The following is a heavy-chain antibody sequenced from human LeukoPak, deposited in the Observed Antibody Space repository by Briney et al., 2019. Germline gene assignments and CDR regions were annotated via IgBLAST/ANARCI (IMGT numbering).Heavy chain of an antibody. J-gene: IGHJ4*02. D-gene: IGHD3-3*01. CDR1: GGSISSYY. CDR3: ARHRRLGVAPLDY. CDR2: IYYSGST. V-gene: IGHV4-59*01. Sequence: SETLSLTCTVSGGSISSYYWSWIRQPPGKGLEWIVYIYYSGSTNYNPSLKSRVTISVDTSKNQFSLKLSSVTAADTAVYYCARHRRLGVAPLDYWGQGTLVTVSS.